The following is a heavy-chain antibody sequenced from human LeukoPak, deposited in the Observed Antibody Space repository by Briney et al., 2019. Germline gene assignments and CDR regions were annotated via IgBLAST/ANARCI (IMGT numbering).Heavy chain of an antibody. Sequence: PSETLSLTCTVSGDSISSSSYYWEWIRQPPGKGLEWIGSTFYSGSTYYNPSLKSRVTISVDTSKNQFSLKLSSVTAADTAVYYCARHGPRYFDWSFDYWGQGTLVTVSS. V-gene: IGHV4-39*01. D-gene: IGHD3-9*01. J-gene: IGHJ4*02. CDR1: GDSISSSSYY. CDR2: TFYSGST. CDR3: ARHGPRYFDWSFDY.